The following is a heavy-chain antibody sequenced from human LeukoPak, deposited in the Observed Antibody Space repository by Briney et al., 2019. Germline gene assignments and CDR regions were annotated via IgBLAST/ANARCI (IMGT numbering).Heavy chain of an antibody. Sequence: GGSLRLSCAASGFTFSSYSMNWVRQAPGKRLEWVSSISSSSSYIYYADSVKGRFTISRDNAKNSLYLQMNSLRAEDTAVYYCARDQIQEAYYYGMDVWGKGTTVTVSS. V-gene: IGHV3-21*01. CDR1: GFTFSSYS. CDR3: ARDQIQEAYYYGMDV. J-gene: IGHJ6*04. CDR2: ISSSSSYI.